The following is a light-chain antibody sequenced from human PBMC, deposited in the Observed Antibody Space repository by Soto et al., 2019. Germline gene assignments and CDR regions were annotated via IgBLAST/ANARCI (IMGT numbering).Light chain of an antibody. CDR2: EGT. Sequence: QSVLTQPASVSGSPGQSITISCTGTNSDLGNYNLVSWYQQHPGKAPKLMIYEGTKRPSGISSRFSGSKPGNTASLTISGLQAEDEADYYCCSYAGRSTFVMFGGGTKVTVL. V-gene: IGLV2-23*03. CDR3: CSYAGRSTFVM. J-gene: IGLJ3*02. CDR1: NSDLGNYNL.